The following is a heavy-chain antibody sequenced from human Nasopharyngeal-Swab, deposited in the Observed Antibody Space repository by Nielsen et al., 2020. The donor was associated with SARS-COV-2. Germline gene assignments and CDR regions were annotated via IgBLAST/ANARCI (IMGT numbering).Heavy chain of an antibody. D-gene: IGHD4-11*01. CDR2: VSYSRPT. CDR1: GGSLSSSNYY. V-gene: IGHV4-39*02. Sequence: SETLSLTFTVSGGSLSSSNYYWGWIRQPPGKGLVCIGTVSYSRPTYYNPSLKSRVTMSVDTSKNHFSLRLTSVTAADTAVYYCGRLTKTTVTRRLYFDYWGQGTLVTVSS. CDR3: GRLTKTTVTRRLYFDY. J-gene: IGHJ4*02.